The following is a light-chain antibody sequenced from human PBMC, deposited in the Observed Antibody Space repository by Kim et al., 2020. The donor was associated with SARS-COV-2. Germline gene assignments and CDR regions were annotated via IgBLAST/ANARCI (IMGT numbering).Light chain of an antibody. V-gene: IGKV3-15*01. CDR3: QQYNNWSLT. CDR2: GAS. J-gene: IGKJ4*01. Sequence: EKVMTQSPATLSVSPGERATLSCRASQSVGSNLAWYQQKPGQAPRLLIYGASTRATGIPARFSGSGSGTEFTLTISSLQSEDFAVYYCQQYNNWSLTFGGGTKVDIK. CDR1: QSVGSN.